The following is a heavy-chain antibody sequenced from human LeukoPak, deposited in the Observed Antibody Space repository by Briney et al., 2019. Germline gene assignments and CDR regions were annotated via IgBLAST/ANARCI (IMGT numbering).Heavy chain of an antibody. CDR3: ARQAPPYDSSGYFDY. CDR2: INPNSGGT. Sequence: ASVKVSCKASGHTFTGYYMHWVRQAPGQGLEWMGWINPNSGGTNYAQKFQGRVTMTRDTSISTAYMELSRLRSDDTAVYYCARQAPPYDSSGYFDYWGQGTLVTVSS. J-gene: IGHJ4*02. V-gene: IGHV1-2*02. D-gene: IGHD3-22*01. CDR1: GHTFTGYY.